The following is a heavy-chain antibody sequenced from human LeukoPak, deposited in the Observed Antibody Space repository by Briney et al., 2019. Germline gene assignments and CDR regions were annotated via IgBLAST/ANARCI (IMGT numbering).Heavy chain of an antibody. V-gene: IGHV3-21*01. CDR1: GFTFGSYS. CDR2: ISSSSSYI. Sequence: GGSLRLSCAASGFTFGSYSMNWVRQAPGRGLEWVSSISSSSSYIYYADSVKGRFTISRDNAKNSLYLQMNSLRAEDTAVYYCARGEYQLLDYWGQGTLVTVSS. J-gene: IGHJ4*02. CDR3: ARGEYQLLDY. D-gene: IGHD2-2*01.